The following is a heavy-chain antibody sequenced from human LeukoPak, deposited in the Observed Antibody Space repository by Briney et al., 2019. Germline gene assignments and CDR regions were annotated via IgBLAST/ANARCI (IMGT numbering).Heavy chain of an antibody. Sequence: SETLSLTCTVSGGSISSSSYYWGWIRQPPGKGLEWIGSIYYSGSTYYNPSLKSRVTISVDTSKNQFSLKLSSVTAADTAVYYCARPGDYSNYEGGAFDIWGQGTMVTVSS. CDR1: GGSISSSSYY. D-gene: IGHD4-11*01. J-gene: IGHJ3*02. CDR3: ARPGDYSNYEGGAFDI. V-gene: IGHV4-39*01. CDR2: IYYSGST.